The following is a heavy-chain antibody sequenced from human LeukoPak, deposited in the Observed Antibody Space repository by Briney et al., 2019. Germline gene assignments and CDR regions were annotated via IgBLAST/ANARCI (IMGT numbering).Heavy chain of an antibody. CDR3: AKFPNIVVVPAAMGGLYNWFDP. CDR1: GFTFSSSA. Sequence: GGSLRLSCAASGFTFSSSAMSWVRQAPGKGLEWVSAISNNGGYTYYADSVQGRFTISRDNSKSTLYLQMNSLRAEDTAVYYCAKFPNIVVVPAAMGGLYNWFDPWGQGTLVTVSS. CDR2: ISNNGGYT. V-gene: IGHV3-23*01. D-gene: IGHD2-2*01. J-gene: IGHJ5*02.